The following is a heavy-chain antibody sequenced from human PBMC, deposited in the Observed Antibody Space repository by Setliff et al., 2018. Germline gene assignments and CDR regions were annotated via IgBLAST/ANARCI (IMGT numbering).Heavy chain of an antibody. CDR3: TRVSADYHGSGSLDF. J-gene: IGHJ4*02. CDR2: IKQDGSEK. CDR1: EFTFSNYW. V-gene: IGHV3-7*03. D-gene: IGHD3-10*01. Sequence: GGSLRLSCAASEFTFSNYWMSWVRQTAGKGLEWGAYIKQDGSEKYYVDSVKGRFTISRDNAGRSVFLQMDSLRAEDTAVYYCTRVSADYHGSGSLDFWGQGTLVTVSS.